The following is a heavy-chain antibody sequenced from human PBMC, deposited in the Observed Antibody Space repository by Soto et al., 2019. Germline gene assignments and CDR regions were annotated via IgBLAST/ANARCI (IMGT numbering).Heavy chain of an antibody. CDR3: GGGGSSGWYRWFDP. CDR1: GYTFTSYA. V-gene: IGHV1-3*01. J-gene: IGHJ5*02. Sequence: QVQLVQSGAEVKKPGASVKVSCKASGYTFTSYAMHWVRQAPGQRLEWMGWINAGNGNTKYSQKFQGRVTITRGTTANKAFMELSSLRCAETAVYYCGGGGSSGWYRWFDPWGQGTLVTVSS. D-gene: IGHD6-19*01. CDR2: INAGNGNT.